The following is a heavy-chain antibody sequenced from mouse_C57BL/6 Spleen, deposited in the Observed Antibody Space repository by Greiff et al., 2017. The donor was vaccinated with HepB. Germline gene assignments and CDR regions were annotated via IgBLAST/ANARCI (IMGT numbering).Heavy chain of an antibody. V-gene: IGHV1-69*01. Sequence: QQSCKASGYTFTSYWMHWVKQRPGQGLEWIGEIDPSDSYTNYNQKFKGKSTLTVDKSSSTAYMQLSSLTSEDSAVYYCAREGLRPWYFDVWGTGTTVTVSS. CDR2: IDPSDSYT. CDR1: GYTFTSYW. D-gene: IGHD2-4*01. J-gene: IGHJ1*03. CDR3: AREGLRPWYFDV.